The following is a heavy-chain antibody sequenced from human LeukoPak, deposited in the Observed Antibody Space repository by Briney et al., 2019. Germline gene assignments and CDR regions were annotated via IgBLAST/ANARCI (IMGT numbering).Heavy chain of an antibody. Sequence: GGSLRLSCAASGFTVSDNYMSWVRQAPGKGLEWVSAISGSGGSTYYADSVKGRFTISRDNSKNTLYLQMNSLRAEDTAVYYCAKGYCSSTSCYVGLFDYWGQGTLVTVSS. J-gene: IGHJ4*02. CDR3: AKGYCSSTSCYVGLFDY. CDR1: GFTVSDNY. D-gene: IGHD2-2*01. V-gene: IGHV3-23*01. CDR2: ISGSGGST.